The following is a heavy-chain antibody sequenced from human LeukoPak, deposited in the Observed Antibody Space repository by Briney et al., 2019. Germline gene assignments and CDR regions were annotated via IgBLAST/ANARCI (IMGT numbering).Heavy chain of an antibody. J-gene: IGHJ4*02. CDR1: GYTFTSYG. Sequence: ASVKVSCKASGYTFTSYGISWVPQAPGQGLEWMGWISAYNGNTNYAQKLQGRVTMTTDTSTSTAYMELRSLRSDDTAVHYCASGEYQLPSGYWGQGTLVTVSS. D-gene: IGHD2-2*01. CDR3: ASGEYQLPSGY. V-gene: IGHV1-18*01. CDR2: ISAYNGNT.